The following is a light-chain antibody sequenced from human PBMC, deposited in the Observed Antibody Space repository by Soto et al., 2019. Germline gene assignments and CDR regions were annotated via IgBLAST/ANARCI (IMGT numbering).Light chain of an antibody. Sequence: QSALAQPASVSGSPGQSITISCTGTSSDVGSYNVVSWYQQHPGKAPKLLIYEVSKRPSGVSDRFSGSKSGNTASLTISGLQAENEADYPCCSYAGSSSAYVFVTGTKVTVL. J-gene: IGLJ1*01. CDR1: SSDVGSYNV. CDR3: CSYAGSSSAYV. CDR2: EVS. V-gene: IGLV2-23*02.